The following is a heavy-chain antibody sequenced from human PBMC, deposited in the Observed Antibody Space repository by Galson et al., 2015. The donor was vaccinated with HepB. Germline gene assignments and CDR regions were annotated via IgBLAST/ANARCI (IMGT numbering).Heavy chain of an antibody. V-gene: IGHV4-39*07. CDR1: GGSISSSSYY. Sequence: SETLSLTCTVSGGSISSSSYYWGWIRQPPGKGLEWIGSIYYSGSTYYNPSLKSRVTISVDTSKNQFSLKLSSVTAADTAVYYCARGLPYYGSGSYYPPPFDIWGQGTMVTVSS. CDR3: ARGLPYYGSGSYYPPPFDI. J-gene: IGHJ3*02. CDR2: IYYSGST. D-gene: IGHD3-10*01.